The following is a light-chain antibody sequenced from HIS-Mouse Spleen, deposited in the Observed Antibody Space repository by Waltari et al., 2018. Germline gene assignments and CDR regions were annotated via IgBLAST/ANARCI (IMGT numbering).Light chain of an antibody. Sequence: SYELTQPPSVSVSPGQTASITCSGDKLGDKYACWYQQKPGQSPVLVIYQDSKRPSGIPERFSGSNSGNTATLTISGTQAMDEADYYCQAWDSSHVVFGGGTK. J-gene: IGLJ2*01. V-gene: IGLV3-1*01. CDR2: QDS. CDR3: QAWDSSHVV. CDR1: KLGDKY.